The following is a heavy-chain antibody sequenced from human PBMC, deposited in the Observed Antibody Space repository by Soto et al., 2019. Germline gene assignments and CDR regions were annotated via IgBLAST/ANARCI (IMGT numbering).Heavy chain of an antibody. D-gene: IGHD3-22*01. J-gene: IGHJ4*02. CDR2: IHNSGRT. CDR3: ARDRSDYHESCGWFFES. CDR1: GGSISNTDYY. Sequence: TLSLTCTVSGGSISNTDYYWSWIRQPPGKGLEWIGYIHNSGRTYYYPSLKSRVTISVDTSRNQVSLKLSSVTAADTAVNYCARDRSDYHESCGWFFESWGRGTLVTVSS. V-gene: IGHV4-30-4*01.